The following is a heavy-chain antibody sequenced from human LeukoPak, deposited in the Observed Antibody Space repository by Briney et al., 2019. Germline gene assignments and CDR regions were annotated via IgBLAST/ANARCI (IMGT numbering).Heavy chain of an antibody. CDR2: IIPIFGTA. J-gene: IGHJ4*02. V-gene: IGHV1-69*05. D-gene: IGHD2-15*01. CDR3: ATGGVVDPQGY. CDR1: GGTFSSYA. Sequence: SVKVSCKASGGTFSSYAISWVRQAPGQGLEWMGGIIPIFGTANYAQKFQGRVTMTRDTSTSTVYMELSSLRSEDTAVYYCATGGVVDPQGYWGQGTLVTVSS.